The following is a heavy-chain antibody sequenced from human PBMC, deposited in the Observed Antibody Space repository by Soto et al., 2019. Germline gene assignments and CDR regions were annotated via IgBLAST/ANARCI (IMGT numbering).Heavy chain of an antibody. Sequence: QVQLVQSGAVVRKPGSSVKVSCKASGGTFSRHAISWVRQAPGQGLEWMGGIIPIFGTANHAQKFQGRVTIIADESTSTAYMELSSLRSEDTAIYYCARGWGYDTSDYYYAYWGQGTLVIVSS. D-gene: IGHD3-22*01. CDR2: IIPIFGTA. CDR1: GGTFSRHA. CDR3: ARGWGYDTSDYYYAY. V-gene: IGHV1-69*01. J-gene: IGHJ4*02.